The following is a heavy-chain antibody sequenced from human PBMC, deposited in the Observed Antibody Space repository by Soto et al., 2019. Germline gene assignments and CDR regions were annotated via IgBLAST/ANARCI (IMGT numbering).Heavy chain of an antibody. Sequence: PSETLSLTCAVSGGSISSGGYSWSWIRQPPGKGLEWIGYIYHSGSTYYNPSLKSRVTISVDRSKNQFSLKLSSVTAADTAVYYCARSPYSIYEGMDVWGQGTTVTVSS. CDR1: GGSISSGGYS. D-gene: IGHD4-4*01. J-gene: IGHJ6*02. CDR2: IYHSGST. CDR3: ARSPYSIYEGMDV. V-gene: IGHV4-30-2*01.